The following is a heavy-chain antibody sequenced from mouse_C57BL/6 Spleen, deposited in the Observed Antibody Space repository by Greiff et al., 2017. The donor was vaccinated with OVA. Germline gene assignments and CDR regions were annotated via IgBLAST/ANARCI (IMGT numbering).Heavy chain of an antibody. CDR1: GYTFTSYW. J-gene: IGHJ4*01. CDR3: ERAPTYGYDDRRAMDY. V-gene: IGHV1-50*01. Sequence: VQLQQSGAELVKPGASVKLSCKASGYTFTSYWMQWVKQRPGQGLEWIGEIDPSDSYTNYNQKFKGKATLTVDTSSSAAYMQLSSLTSEDSAVYYCERAPTYGYDDRRAMDYWGQGTSVTVSS. D-gene: IGHD2-2*01. CDR2: IDPSDSYT.